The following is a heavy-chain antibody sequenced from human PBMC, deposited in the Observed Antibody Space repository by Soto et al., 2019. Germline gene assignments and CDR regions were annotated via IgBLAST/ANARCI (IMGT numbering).Heavy chain of an antibody. J-gene: IGHJ4*02. CDR1: GFIVSRSH. Sequence: EVQLVESGGGLTQPGGSLRLSCVVSGFIVSRSHMMWVRQAPGKGLEGVLVFYNHGQINYVDPVKGRFTIARDNSKNTIYLQMNSLKVEDTAVYYCVRVTGAERHWGQGALVTVSS. D-gene: IGHD7-27*01. CDR3: VRVTGAERH. CDR2: FYNHGQI. V-gene: IGHV3-53*01.